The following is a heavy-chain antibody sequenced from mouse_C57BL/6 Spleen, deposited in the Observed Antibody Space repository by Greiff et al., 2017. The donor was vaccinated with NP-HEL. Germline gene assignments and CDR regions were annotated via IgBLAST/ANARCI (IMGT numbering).Heavy chain of an antibody. CDR2: INPNNGGT. V-gene: IGHV1-22*01. J-gene: IGHJ3*01. Sequence: EVQLQQSGPELVKPGASVKMSCKASGYTFTDYNMHWVKQSHGKSLEWIGYINPNNGGTSYNQKFKGKATLTVNKSSSTAYMELRSLTSEDSAVYYCAREAYYYGSVDYWGQGTLVTVSA. D-gene: IGHD1-1*01. CDR1: GYTFTDYN. CDR3: AREAYYYGSVDY.